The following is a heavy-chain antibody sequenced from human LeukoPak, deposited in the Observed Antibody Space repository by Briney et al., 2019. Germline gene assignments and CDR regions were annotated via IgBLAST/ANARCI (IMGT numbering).Heavy chain of an antibody. CDR2: INHSGST. D-gene: IGHD2/OR15-2a*01. CDR3: ARGAGKRILVP. Sequence: SETLSLTCAVYGGSFSGYYWSWIRQPPGKGLEWIGEINHSGSTNYNPSLKSRVTISVDTSKNQFSLKLSSVTAADTAVYYCARGAGKRILVPWGQGTLVTVSS. CDR1: GGSFSGYY. J-gene: IGHJ5*02. V-gene: IGHV4-34*01.